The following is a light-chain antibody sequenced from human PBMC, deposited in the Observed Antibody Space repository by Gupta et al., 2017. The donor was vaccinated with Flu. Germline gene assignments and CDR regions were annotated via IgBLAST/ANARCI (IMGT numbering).Light chain of an antibody. Sequence: PGESGTLSCGASRSLGAHLAWFQQKHGQAPRLLIYAASTRASGVPARFSGSGDGTDFTLTISSLEPEDSAIYFSQQRGNWPPLTFGQGTRMEIK. J-gene: IGKJ5*01. CDR3: QQRGNWPPLT. CDR1: RSLGAH. CDR2: AAS. V-gene: IGKV3-11*01.